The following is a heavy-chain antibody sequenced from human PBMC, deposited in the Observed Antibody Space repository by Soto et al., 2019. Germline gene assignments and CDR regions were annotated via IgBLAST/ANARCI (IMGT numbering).Heavy chain of an antibody. CDR1: GFTVSSNY. V-gene: IGHV3-66*01. J-gene: IGHJ6*03. CDR2: IYSGGST. CDR3: ARGSDGVVPLYYYYYMDV. Sequence: GGSLRLSCAASGFTVSSNYMSWVRQAPGKGLEWVSVIYSGGSTYYADSVKGRFTISRDNSKNTLYLQMNSLRAEDTAVYYCARGSDGVVPLYYYYYMDVWGKGTTVTVSS. D-gene: IGHD3-22*01.